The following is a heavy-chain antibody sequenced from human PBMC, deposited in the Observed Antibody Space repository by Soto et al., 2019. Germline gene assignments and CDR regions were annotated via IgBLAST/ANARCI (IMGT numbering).Heavy chain of an antibody. CDR1: GGSVSSTSYY. V-gene: IGHV4-39*01. CDR3: ARHSTPAYYDFWSGYLEYFQH. Sequence: QLQLQESGPGLVKPSETLSLTCTVSGGSVSSTSYYWGWIRQPPGKGLEWIGSIYYSGSTYYNPSLKRRVTLSVVTSKNHFPLKLIAVTAAGTAVYYCARHSTPAYYDFWSGYLEYFQHWGQGTLVTVSS. J-gene: IGHJ1*01. D-gene: IGHD3-3*01. CDR2: IYYSGST.